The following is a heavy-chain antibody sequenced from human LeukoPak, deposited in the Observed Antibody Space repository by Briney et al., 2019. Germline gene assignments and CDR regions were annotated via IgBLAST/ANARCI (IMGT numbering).Heavy chain of an antibody. CDR1: GFTFSSYG. CDR3: ARVRPGGIAVAGTMYY. J-gene: IGHJ4*02. CDR2: ISYDGSNK. V-gene: IGHV3-30*03. Sequence: GGSLRLSCAASGFTFSSYGMHWVRQAPGKGLEWVAVISYDGSNKYYADSVKGRFTISRDNSKNTLYLQMNSLRAEDTAVYYCARVRPGGIAVAGTMYYWGQGTLVTVSS. D-gene: IGHD6-19*01.